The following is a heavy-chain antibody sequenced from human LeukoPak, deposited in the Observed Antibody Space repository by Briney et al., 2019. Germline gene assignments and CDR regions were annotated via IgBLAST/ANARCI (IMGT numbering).Heavy chain of an antibody. CDR2: IYHSGST. J-gene: IGHJ4*02. CDR3: ARVLESGSGSPVDY. CDR1: GYSISSGYY. D-gene: IGHD3-22*01. Sequence: SETLSLTCTVSGYSISSGYYWGWIRQPPGKGLEWIGSIYHSGSTYYNPSLKSRVTISVDTSKNQFSLKLSSVTAADTAVYYCARVLESGSGSPVDYWGQGTLVTVSS. V-gene: IGHV4-38-2*02.